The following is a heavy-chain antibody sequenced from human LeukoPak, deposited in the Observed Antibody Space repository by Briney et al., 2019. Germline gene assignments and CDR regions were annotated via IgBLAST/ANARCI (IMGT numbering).Heavy chain of an antibody. J-gene: IGHJ4*02. CDR2: IYTSGST. CDR1: GGSISSYY. V-gene: IGHV4-4*07. Sequence: SETLSLTCTVSGGSISSYYWSWIRQPAGKGLEWIGRIYTSGSTNYNPSLKSRVTMSVDTSKNQFSLKLSSVTAADTAVYYCARGRYEYSSLLGHYYFDYWGQGTLVTVSS. D-gene: IGHD6-6*01. CDR3: ARGRYEYSSLLGHYYFDY.